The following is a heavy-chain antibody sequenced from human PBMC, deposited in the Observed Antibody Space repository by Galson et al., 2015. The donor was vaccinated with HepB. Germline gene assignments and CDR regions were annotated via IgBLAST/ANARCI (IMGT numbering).Heavy chain of an antibody. CDR3: ARDPTYYYDSSGYPGFDFDY. D-gene: IGHD3-22*01. Sequence: QSGAEVKKPGESLRISCKGSGYSFTSYWISWVRQMPGKGLEWMGRIDPSDSYTNYSPSFQGQVTISADKSISTAYLQWSSLKASDTAMYYCARDPTYYYDSSGYPGFDFDYWGQGTLVTVSS. V-gene: IGHV5-10-1*04. CDR2: IDPSDSYT. J-gene: IGHJ4*02. CDR1: GYSFTSYW.